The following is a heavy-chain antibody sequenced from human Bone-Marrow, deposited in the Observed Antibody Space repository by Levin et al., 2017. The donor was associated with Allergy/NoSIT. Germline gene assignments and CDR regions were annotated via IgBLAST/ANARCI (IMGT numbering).Heavy chain of an antibody. CDR2: IKQDGSEK. V-gene: IGHV3-7*01. D-gene: IGHD3-10*01. J-gene: IGHJ6*03. CDR3: ARVSITMVQGVIITISYDYYMDV. CDR1: GFTFSSYW. Sequence: GESLKISCAASGFTFSSYWMSWVRQAPGKGLEWVANIKQDGSEKYYVDSVKGRFTISRDNAKNSLYLQMNSLRAEDTAVYYCARVSITMVQGVIITISYDYYMDVWGKGTTVTVSS.